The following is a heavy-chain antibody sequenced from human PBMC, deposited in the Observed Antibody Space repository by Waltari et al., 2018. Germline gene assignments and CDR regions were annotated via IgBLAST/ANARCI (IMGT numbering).Heavy chain of an antibody. CDR2: ISWNRASI. Sequence: EVYLVESGGALVQPGTSLRLSCAASGFNFETYTMHWVRQAPGMGREWVAGISWNRASIAYADSVRGRFTISRDNAKKSVSLHMDSLRPEDTALYFCVGNVASSGDYGYSDHWGQGTLVTVSS. J-gene: IGHJ4*02. CDR3: VGNVASSGDYGYSDH. CDR1: GFNFETYT. V-gene: IGHV3-9*01. D-gene: IGHD3-22*01.